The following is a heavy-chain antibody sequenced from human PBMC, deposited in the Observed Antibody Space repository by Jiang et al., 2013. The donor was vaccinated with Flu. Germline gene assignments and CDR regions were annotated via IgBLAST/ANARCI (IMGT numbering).Heavy chain of an antibody. J-gene: IGHJ3*02. D-gene: IGHD2-2*01. V-gene: IGHV4-59*01. CDR1: GGSISGYY. CDR2: IYSSGST. Sequence: GSGLVKPSETLSLTCTVSGGSISGYYWSWLRQPPGKGLEWIGYIYSSGSTNYNPSLKSRVSISVDTSKNQFSLKLSFVTAADTAVYYCAKDHQEGAFDIWGQGTMVTVSS. CDR3: AKDHQEGAFDI.